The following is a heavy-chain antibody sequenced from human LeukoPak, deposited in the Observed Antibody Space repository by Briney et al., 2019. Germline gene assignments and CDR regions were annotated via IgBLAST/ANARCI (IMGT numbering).Heavy chain of an antibody. V-gene: IGHV4-59*01. J-gene: IGHJ6*02. Sequence: SETLSLTCTVSGGSISSYYWSWIRQPPGKGLEWIGYIYYGGSTNYNPSLKSRVTISVDTSKNQFYLKLSSVTAADTAVYYCARVSDYYYGMDVWGQGTTVTVSS. CDR1: GGSISSYY. CDR2: IYYGGST. CDR3: ARVSDYYYGMDV.